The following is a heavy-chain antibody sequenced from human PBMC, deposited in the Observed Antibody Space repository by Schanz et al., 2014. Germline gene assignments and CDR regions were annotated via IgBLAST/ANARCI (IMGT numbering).Heavy chain of an antibody. CDR2: INPNSGGT. CDR3: ARESVSRTRLFDP. J-gene: IGHJ5*02. D-gene: IGHD3-3*01. Sequence: QVQVEQSGSELKKPGAAVKISCKGSADTFSNYAVNWVRQAPGQGLEWMGWINPNSGGTNYAQKFQGRVTMTRDMSINTAYMELSRLRSDDSAVYYCARESVSRTRLFDPWGQGTLVTVSS. CDR1: ADTFSNYA. V-gene: IGHV1-2*02.